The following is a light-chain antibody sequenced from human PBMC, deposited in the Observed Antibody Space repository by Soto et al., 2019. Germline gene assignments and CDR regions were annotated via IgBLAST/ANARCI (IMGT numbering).Light chain of an antibody. Sequence: DIQMTQSPSTLSASVGDRVTITCRASQSISSWLAWYQQKPGKAPKLLIYAASSLQSGVPSRFSGSGSGTDFTLTISRLEPEDFEVYYCQQYGNSPFTFGGGTKVDIK. CDR2: AAS. CDR3: QQYGNSPFT. V-gene: IGKV1-5*01. CDR1: QSISSW. J-gene: IGKJ4*01.